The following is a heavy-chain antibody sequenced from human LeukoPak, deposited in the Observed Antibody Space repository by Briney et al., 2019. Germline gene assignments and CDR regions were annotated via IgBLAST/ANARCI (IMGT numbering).Heavy chain of an antibody. CDR2: IIPIFGTA. D-gene: IGHD6-13*01. Sequence: SVKVSCKASGGTFSSYAISWVRQAPGQGLEWMGGIIPIFGTANYAQTFQGRVTLTADESTSTAYMGLSSLRSENTAVYCGARPQIAAGVYYYGMDVWGQGTTVTVSS. V-gene: IGHV1-69*13. CDR3: ARPQIAAGVYYYGMDV. CDR1: GGTFSSYA. J-gene: IGHJ6*02.